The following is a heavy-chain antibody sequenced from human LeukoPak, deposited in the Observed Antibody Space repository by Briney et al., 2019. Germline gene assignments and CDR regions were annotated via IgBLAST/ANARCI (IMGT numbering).Heavy chain of an antibody. D-gene: IGHD5-12*01. Sequence: SETLSLTCTVAGGSIGSSYWSWIRQPAGKVREWIGRIHISGSTNYNPSLKRRVTLSVEKSKNQFSLTLSALTPANTAVYYCARLRIWWGGFDYWGQGTLVTVSS. CDR1: GGSIGSSY. V-gene: IGHV4-4*07. CDR2: IHISGST. CDR3: ARLRIWWGGFDY. J-gene: IGHJ4*02.